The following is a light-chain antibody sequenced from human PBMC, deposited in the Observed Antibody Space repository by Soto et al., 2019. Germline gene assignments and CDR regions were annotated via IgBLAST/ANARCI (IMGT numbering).Light chain of an antibody. CDR2: GAS. J-gene: IGKJ5*01. Sequence: ETVMTQSPATLSVSPGERATLACRASQSVNNNLAWYQQKPSQAPRLLIYGASTRATGIPARFSGSGSGTEFTRTVSSRQSEDFAVYYCQQYNDWPPVTFGQGTRRE. CDR3: QQYNDWPPVT. V-gene: IGKV3-15*01. CDR1: QSVNNN.